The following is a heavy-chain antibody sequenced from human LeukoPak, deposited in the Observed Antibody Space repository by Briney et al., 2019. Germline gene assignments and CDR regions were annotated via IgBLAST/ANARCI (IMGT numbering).Heavy chain of an antibody. CDR3: VTTIFGVVTSPADAFDI. Sequence: ASVKVSCKASGYTFTGYYMHWVRQAPGQGLEWMGWINPNSGGTNYAQKFQGRVTMTRDTSISTAYMELSRLRSDDTAVYYCVTTIFGVVTSPADAFDIWGQGTMVTVSS. CDR1: GYTFTGYY. CDR2: INPNSGGT. J-gene: IGHJ3*02. D-gene: IGHD3-3*01. V-gene: IGHV1-2*02.